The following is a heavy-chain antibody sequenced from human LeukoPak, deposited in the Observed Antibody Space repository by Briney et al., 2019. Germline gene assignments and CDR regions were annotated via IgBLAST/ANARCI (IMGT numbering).Heavy chain of an antibody. V-gene: IGHV1-69*05. D-gene: IGHD4-11*01. Sequence: SVNVSCKASGGTFSSYAISWVRQAPGQGLEWMGGIIPIFGTANYAQKFQGRVTITTDESTSTAYMELSSLRSEDTAVYYCARDGTDYSNYGTGAFDIWGQGTMVTVSS. CDR3: ARDGTDYSNYGTGAFDI. CDR1: GGTFSSYA. J-gene: IGHJ3*02. CDR2: IIPIFGTA.